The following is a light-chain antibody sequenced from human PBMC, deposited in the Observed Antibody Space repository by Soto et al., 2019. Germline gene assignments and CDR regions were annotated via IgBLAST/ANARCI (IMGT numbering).Light chain of an antibody. CDR3: QQYKDYPIT. V-gene: IGKV1-5*03. CDR2: MAS. CDR1: QTISSW. J-gene: IGKJ5*01. Sequence: DIQMTQSRSTLSGSVGDRVTITCRASQTISSWLAWYQQKPGKAPNLLIYMASSLQTGVPSRFSGSGSGTEFTLTISSLQPDDFASYYCQQYKDYPITFGQGTRLEIK.